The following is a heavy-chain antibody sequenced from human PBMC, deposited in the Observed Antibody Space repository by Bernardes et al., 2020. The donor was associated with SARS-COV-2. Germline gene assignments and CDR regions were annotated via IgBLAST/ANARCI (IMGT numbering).Heavy chain of an antibody. CDR2: IYYSGST. D-gene: IGHD3-10*01. CDR1: GGSISSYY. CDR3: ARGLYFGELSLDF. Sequence: ETLSLTCTVSGGSISSYYWSWIRQPPGKGLEWIGYIYYSGSTNYNPSLKSRVTISVDMSKNQFSLRLNSVTAADTAVYYCARGLYFGELSLDFWGQGSLVTVSS. J-gene: IGHJ4*02. V-gene: IGHV4-59*01.